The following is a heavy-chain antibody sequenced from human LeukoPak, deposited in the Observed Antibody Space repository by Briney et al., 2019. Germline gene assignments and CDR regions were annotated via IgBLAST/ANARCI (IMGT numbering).Heavy chain of an antibody. CDR3: ARGQYYYGSGSGYYYGMDV. CDR1: GGTFSIYA. V-gene: IGHV1-69*13. Sequence: SVKVSCKASGGTFSIYAISWVRQAPGQGLEWMGGIIPIFGTANYAQKFQGRVTITADESTSTAYMEQSSLRSEDTAVYYCARGQYYYGSGSGYYYGMDVWGKGTTVAVSS. CDR2: IIPIFGTA. J-gene: IGHJ6*04. D-gene: IGHD3-10*01.